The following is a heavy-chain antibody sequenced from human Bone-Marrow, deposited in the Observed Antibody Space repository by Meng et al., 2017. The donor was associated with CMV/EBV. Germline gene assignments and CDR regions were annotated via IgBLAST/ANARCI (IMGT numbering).Heavy chain of an antibody. CDR1: GHTFTGYY. Sequence: ASVKVSCKASGHTFTGYYMHWVRQAPGQGLEWMGWINPNSGGTNYAQKFQGRVTMTRDTSISTAYMELSRLRSDDTAVYYCARLSLGELSFQYYYYGMDVWGQGTTVTVS. D-gene: IGHD3-16*02. V-gene: IGHV1-2*02. J-gene: IGHJ6*02. CDR2: INPNSGGT. CDR3: ARLSLGELSFQYYYYGMDV.